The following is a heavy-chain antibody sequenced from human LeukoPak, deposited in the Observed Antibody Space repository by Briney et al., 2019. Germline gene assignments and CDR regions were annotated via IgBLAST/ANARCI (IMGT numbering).Heavy chain of an antibody. D-gene: IGHD1-1*01. V-gene: IGHV3-74*01. CDR3: ARDQTQLGPTTVDH. CDR1: GFSCSSYW. Sequence: GGSLRLSCVASGFSCSSYWMHWVRQDPGKGLMWVARISSDGSDTKYGDSVKGRFTISRDNGKNTLYLQMNSLGAEDTAVYYCARDQTQLGPTTVDHWGQGIQVTVSS. CDR2: ISSDGSDT. J-gene: IGHJ4*02.